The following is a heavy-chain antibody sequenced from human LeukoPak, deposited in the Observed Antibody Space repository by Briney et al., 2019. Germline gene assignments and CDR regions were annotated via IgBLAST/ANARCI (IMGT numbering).Heavy chain of an antibody. CDR3: ARDQGITGTTRLGY. J-gene: IGHJ4*02. Sequence: PGGSLRLSCAASGFTFSSYGMHWVRQAPGKGLEWVAVIWYDGSNKYYADSVKGRFTISRDNSKNTLYLQMNSLRAEDTAVYYCARDQGITGTTRLGYWGQGTLVTVSS. CDR2: IWYDGSNK. V-gene: IGHV3-33*01. CDR1: GFTFSSYG. D-gene: IGHD1-20*01.